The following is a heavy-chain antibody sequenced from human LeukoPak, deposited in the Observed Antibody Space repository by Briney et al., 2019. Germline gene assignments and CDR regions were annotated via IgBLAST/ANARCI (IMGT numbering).Heavy chain of an antibody. CDR1: GYTLTELS. CDR2: FDPEDGET. J-gene: IGHJ4*02. Sequence: EASVKVSCKVSGYTLTELSMHWVRQAPGKGLEWMGGFDPEDGETIYAQKFQGRVTMTEDTSTDTAYMELSSLRSEDTAMYYCATSPGSDFDYWGQGTLVTVSS. V-gene: IGHV1-24*01. CDR3: ATSPGSDFDY. D-gene: IGHD3-10*01.